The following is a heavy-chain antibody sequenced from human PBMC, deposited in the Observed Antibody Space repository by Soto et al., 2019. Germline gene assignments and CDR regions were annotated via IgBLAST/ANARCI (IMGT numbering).Heavy chain of an antibody. CDR3: ARGGHVVVVTAAFDY. V-gene: IGHV1-46*01. CDR2: VNPSGGHT. Sequence: QVQLMQSGAEVKKPGASVKVSCKASGDTFTNYYIHWVRQAPGQGLEWMGTVNPSGGHTTYSQNFLGRVTMTRHTSTSTLYVELTSLTSDDTAVYYCARGGHVVVVTAAFDYWGQGTLVTVSS. D-gene: IGHD2-21*02. J-gene: IGHJ4*02. CDR1: GDTFTNYY.